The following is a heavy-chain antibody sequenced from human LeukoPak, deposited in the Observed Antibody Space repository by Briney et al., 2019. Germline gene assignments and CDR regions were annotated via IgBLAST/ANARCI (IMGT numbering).Heavy chain of an antibody. CDR3: ARGDDCSSTSCYFDY. J-gene: IGHJ4*02. V-gene: IGHV4-39*07. Sequence: SETLSLTCTVSGGSISNYYWNWIRQPPGKGLEWIGSIYYSGSTYYNPSLKSRVTISVDTSKNQFSLKLSSVTAADTAVYYCARGDDCSSTSCYFDYWGQGTLVTVSS. D-gene: IGHD2-2*01. CDR2: IYYSGST. CDR1: GGSISNYY.